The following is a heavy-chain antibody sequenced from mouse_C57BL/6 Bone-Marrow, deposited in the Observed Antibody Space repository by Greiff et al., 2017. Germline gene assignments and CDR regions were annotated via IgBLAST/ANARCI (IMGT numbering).Heavy chain of an antibody. CDR3: ARDYGSRPAY. D-gene: IGHD1-1*01. V-gene: IGHV1-54*01. CDR2: LSPGSGGT. J-gene: IGHJ3*01. Sequence: VQLQESGAELVRPGTSVKVSCKASGYAFTNYLIAWVQQRPGQGLEWIGVLSPGSGGTNYTDKFQGQATLPADKTTSTAYMQLSSLTSEASAVYFCARDYGSRPAYWGQGTLVTVSA. CDR1: GYAFTNYL.